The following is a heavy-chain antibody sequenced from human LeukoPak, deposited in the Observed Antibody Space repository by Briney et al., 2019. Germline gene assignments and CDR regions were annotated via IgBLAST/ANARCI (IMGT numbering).Heavy chain of an antibody. CDR2: VDPEDGET. CDR1: GYTFTDYY. CDR3: ATGGPRIVGAN. J-gene: IGHJ4*02. Sequence: EASVKASCKVSGYTFTDYYMHWVQQAPGKGLEWMGLVDPEDGETIYAEKFQGRVTITADTSTDTAYMELSSLRSEDTAVYYCATGGPRIVGANWGQGTLVTVSS. D-gene: IGHD1-26*01. V-gene: IGHV1-69-2*01.